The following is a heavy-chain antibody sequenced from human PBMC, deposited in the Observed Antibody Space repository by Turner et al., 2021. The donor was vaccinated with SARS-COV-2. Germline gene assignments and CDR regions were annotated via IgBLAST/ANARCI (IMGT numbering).Heavy chain of an antibody. CDR1: GFPFSSHS. V-gene: IGHV3-21*01. CDR3: ARDHRPVVVPAAKRAGSYYYGMDV. Sequence: EVQLVESGGGLVKPGGSLRLSCAASGFPFSSHSMNWVRQARGKGLEWVSSISYSSTYIYYADSVKGRFTISRDNAKNSLYLQMNSLRAEDTAVYYCARDHRPVVVPAAKRAGSYYYGMDVWGQGTTVTVSS. D-gene: IGHD2-2*01. J-gene: IGHJ6*02. CDR2: ISYSSTYI.